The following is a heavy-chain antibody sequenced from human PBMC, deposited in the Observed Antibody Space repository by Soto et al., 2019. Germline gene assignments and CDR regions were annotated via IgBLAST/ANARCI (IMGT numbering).Heavy chain of an antibody. CDR2: IYYSGST. V-gene: IGHV4-59*01. CDR1: GGSISSYY. CDR3: ARFVPPGWSGYYSDDAFDI. Sequence: SETLSLTCTVSGGSISSYYWSWIRQPPGKGLEWIGYIYYSGSTNYNPSLKSRVTISVDTSKNQFSLKLSSVTAADTAVYYCARFVPPGWSGYYSDDAFDIWGQGTMVTVSS. D-gene: IGHD3-3*01. J-gene: IGHJ3*02.